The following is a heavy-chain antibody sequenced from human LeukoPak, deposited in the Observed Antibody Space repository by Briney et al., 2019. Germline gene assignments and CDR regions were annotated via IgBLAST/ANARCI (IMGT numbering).Heavy chain of an antibody. V-gene: IGHV1-24*01. D-gene: IGHD2-21*02. CDR3: ATGELAYCGGDCSRSLPPDY. J-gene: IGHJ4*02. CDR2: FYPEDGET. CDR1: GYTLTELS. Sequence: GASVKVSCKVSGYTLTELSMHWVRQAPGKGLEWMGGFYPEDGETIYAQKFQGRVTMTEDTSTDTAYMELSSLRSEDTAVYYCATGELAYCGGDCSRSLPPDYWGQGTLATVSS.